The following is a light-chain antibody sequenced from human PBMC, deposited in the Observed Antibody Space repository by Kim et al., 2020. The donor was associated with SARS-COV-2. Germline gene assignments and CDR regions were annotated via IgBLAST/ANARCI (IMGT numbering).Light chain of an antibody. J-gene: IGLJ3*02. V-gene: IGLV2-11*01. CDR1: SSDVGGYNY. Sequence: QSALTQPRSVSGSPGQSVTISCTGTSSDVGGYNYVSWYQQHPGKAPKLMIYDVSKRPSGVPDRFSGSKSGNTASLTISGLQAEDEADYYCWLYAGSWVFGGRTQLTVL. CDR2: DVS. CDR3: WLYAGSWV.